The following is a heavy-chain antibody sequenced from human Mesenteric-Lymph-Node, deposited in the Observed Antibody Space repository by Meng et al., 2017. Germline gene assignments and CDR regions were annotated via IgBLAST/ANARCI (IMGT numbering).Heavy chain of an antibody. D-gene: IGHD2-2*01. CDR2: INHSGST. V-gene: IGHV4-34*01. J-gene: IGHJ4*02. Sequence: EQRQQRGAGRGKPAETRSLTCAGKGGSVSGYYWSWIRQPPGEGLEWIGEINHSGSTNYNPSLKSRVTISVDTSKNQFSLKLSSVTAADTAVYYCARTIGGADIVVVPAAYYFDYWGQGTLVTVSS. CDR3: ARTIGGADIVVVPAAYYFDY. CDR1: GGSVSGYY.